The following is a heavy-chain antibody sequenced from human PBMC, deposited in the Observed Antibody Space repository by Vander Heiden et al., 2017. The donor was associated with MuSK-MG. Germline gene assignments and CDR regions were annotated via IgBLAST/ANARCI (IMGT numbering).Heavy chain of an antibody. Sequence: EVQPGESGGGLVKPGGSLRPSCAASELTFSSYSLNWVRQAPGKGLEWVSSISSSSSYIYYADSVKGRFTISRDNAKNSVYLQMNSLRAEDTAVYYCARVLRAFDIWGQGTMVTVSS. CDR3: ARVLRAFDI. J-gene: IGHJ3*02. CDR2: ISSSSSYI. CDR1: ELTFSSYS. V-gene: IGHV3-21*01.